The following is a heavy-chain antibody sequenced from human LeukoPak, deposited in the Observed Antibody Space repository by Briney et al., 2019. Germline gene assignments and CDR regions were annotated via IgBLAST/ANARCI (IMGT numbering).Heavy chain of an antibody. Sequence: GESLRLSCAASGFTFSSYGMHWVRQAPGKGLEWVAFIRYDGSNKYYADSEKGRFTISRDNSKNTLYLQMNSLRAEDTAVYYCAKDHLLYSSGLDAFDIWGQGTMVTVSS. CDR3: AKDHLLYSSGLDAFDI. D-gene: IGHD6-19*01. J-gene: IGHJ3*02. CDR1: GFTFSSYG. V-gene: IGHV3-30*02. CDR2: IRYDGSNK.